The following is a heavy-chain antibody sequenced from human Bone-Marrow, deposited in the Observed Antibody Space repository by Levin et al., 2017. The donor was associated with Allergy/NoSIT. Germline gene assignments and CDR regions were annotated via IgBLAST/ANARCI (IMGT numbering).Heavy chain of an antibody. CDR2: IIPILGTA. V-gene: IGHV1-69*08. Sequence: SVKVSCKASGGTFSSLPMTWVRQAPGQGLEWMGRIIPILGTANYAQKFQGRVKFSADKTTSTVYMELSSLRSEDTAVYYCARDFAEGYDVLTGLRAFENWGQGKRVTVSS. CDR3: ARDFAEGYDVLTGLRAFEN. J-gene: IGHJ3*02. D-gene: IGHD3-9*01. CDR1: GGTFSSLP.